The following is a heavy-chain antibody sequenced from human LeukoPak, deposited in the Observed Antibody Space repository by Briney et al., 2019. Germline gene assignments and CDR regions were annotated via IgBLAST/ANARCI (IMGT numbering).Heavy chain of an antibody. CDR2: IYHSGST. CDR1: GGSISSGGYS. J-gene: IGHJ4*02. V-gene: IGHV4-30-2*01. CDR3: ARGGIHDY. Sequence: SQTLSPTCAVSGGSISSGGYSWSWIRQPPGKGLEWIGYIYHSGSTYYNPSLKSRVTISVDRSKNQFSLKLSSVTAADTAVYYCARGGIHDYWGQGTLVTVSS. D-gene: IGHD3-3*02.